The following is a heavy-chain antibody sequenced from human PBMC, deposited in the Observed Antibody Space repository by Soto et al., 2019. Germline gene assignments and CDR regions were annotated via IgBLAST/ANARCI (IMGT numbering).Heavy chain of an antibody. V-gene: IGHV3-9*01. CDR1: GFTFDDYA. CDR3: AKGPNPGGWGGMDV. Sequence: EVQLVESGGGLVQPGRSLRLSCAASGFTFDDYAMHWVRQAPGKGLEWVSGISWNSGSIGYADSVKGRFTISRDNAKKSLDLEINRLGGGETALYFWAKGPNPGGWGGMDVW. D-gene: IGHD3-16*01. J-gene: IGHJ6*01. CDR2: ISWNSGSI.